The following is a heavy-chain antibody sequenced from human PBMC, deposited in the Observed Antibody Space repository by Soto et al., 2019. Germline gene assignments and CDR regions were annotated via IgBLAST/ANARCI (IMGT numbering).Heavy chain of an antibody. J-gene: IGHJ4*02. CDR2: IYWDDDK. V-gene: IGHV2-5*02. CDR1: GFSLSTRGVG. CDR3: ARKNYGDYPTDY. Sequence: QITLKESGPTLVKPTQTLTLTCTFSGFSLSTRGVGVGWIRQPPGKALEWLAVIYWDDDKHYSPSLQSRLTINKDTAKNQVVITMTNMAPVDTATYYCARKNYGDYPTDYWGQGTLVTVSS. D-gene: IGHD4-17*01.